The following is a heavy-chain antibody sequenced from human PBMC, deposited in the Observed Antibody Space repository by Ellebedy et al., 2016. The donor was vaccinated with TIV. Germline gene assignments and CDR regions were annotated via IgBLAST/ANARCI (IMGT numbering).Heavy chain of an antibody. J-gene: IGHJ3*02. D-gene: IGHD3-22*01. CDR2: ISYDGSNK. V-gene: IGHV3-30-3*01. CDR3: ARDPYYYDSFGAFDI. CDR1: GFTFSSYA. Sequence: GGSLRLSCAASGFTFSSYAMHWVRQAPGKGLEWVAVISYDGSNKYYADSVKGRFTISRDNSKNTLYLQMNSLRAEDTAVYYCARDPYYYDSFGAFDIWGQGTMVTVSS.